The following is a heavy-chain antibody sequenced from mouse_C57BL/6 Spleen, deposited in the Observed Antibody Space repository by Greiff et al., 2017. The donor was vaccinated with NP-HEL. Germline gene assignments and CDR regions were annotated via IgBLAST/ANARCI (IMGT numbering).Heavy chain of an antibody. CDR2: IYPGGGYT. CDR1: GYTFTNYW. CDR3: ARSYDYDGAWFAY. J-gene: IGHJ3*01. V-gene: IGHV1-63*01. D-gene: IGHD2-4*01. Sequence: VQLQQSGAELVRPGTSVKMSCKASGYTFTNYWIGWAKQRPGHGLEWIGDIYPGGGYTNYNEKFKGKATLTADKSSSTAYMQFSSLTSEDSAISYSARSYDYDGAWFAYWGQGTLVTVSA.